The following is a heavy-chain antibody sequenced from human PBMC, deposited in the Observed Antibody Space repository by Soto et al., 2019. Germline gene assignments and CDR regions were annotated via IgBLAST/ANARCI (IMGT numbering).Heavy chain of an antibody. Sequence: PGGSLRLSCAASGFTFSSYAMHWVRQAPGKGLEWVAVISYDGSNKYYADSVKGRFTISRDNYKNTLYLQMNSLGAEDTAVYYCERDYYDSGYVSRLDYRGQGNMVTVSS. J-gene: IGHJ4*02. V-gene: IGHV3-30-3*01. D-gene: IGHD3-22*01. CDR2: ISYDGSNK. CDR1: GFTFSSYA. CDR3: ERDYYDSGYVSRLDY.